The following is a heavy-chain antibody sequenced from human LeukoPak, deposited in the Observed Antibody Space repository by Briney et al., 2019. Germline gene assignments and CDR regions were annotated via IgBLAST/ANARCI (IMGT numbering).Heavy chain of an antibody. J-gene: IGHJ6*03. Sequence: GGSLRLSCAASGFTFGSYAMSWVRQAPGKGLEWVSAISGSGGSTYYADSVKGRFTISRDNSKNTLYLQMNSLRAEDTAVYYCAKTLSSGWYDYYYYMDVWGKGTTVTISS. V-gene: IGHV3-23*01. CDR2: ISGSGGST. CDR1: GFTFGSYA. CDR3: AKTLSSGWYDYYYYMDV. D-gene: IGHD6-19*01.